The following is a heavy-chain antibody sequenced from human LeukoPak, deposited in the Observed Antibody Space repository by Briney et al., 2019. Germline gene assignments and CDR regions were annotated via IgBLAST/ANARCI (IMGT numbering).Heavy chain of an antibody. CDR2: INPNSGGT. CDR3: AREGAGEVRTFDP. CDR1: GYTFTGYY. J-gene: IGHJ5*02. V-gene: IGHV1-2*02. Sequence: ASVKVSCKASGYTFTGYYMHWVRQAPGQGLEWMGWINPNSGGTNYAQKFQGRVTMTRDTSISTAYMELSRLRSDDTAVYYCAREGAGEVRTFDPWGQGTLVTVSS. D-gene: IGHD3-10*01.